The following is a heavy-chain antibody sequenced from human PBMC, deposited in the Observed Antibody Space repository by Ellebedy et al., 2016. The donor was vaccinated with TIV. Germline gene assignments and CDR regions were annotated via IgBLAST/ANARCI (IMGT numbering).Heavy chain of an antibody. V-gene: IGHV3-33*01. CDR3: ASSYYDILTGYQAWYFDY. D-gene: IGHD3-9*01. CDR1: GFTFSSYG. CDR2: IWYDGSNK. Sequence: GESLKISCAASGFTFSSYGMHRVRQAPGKGLEWVAVIWYDGSNKYYADSVKGRFTISRDNSKNTLYLQMNSLRAEDTAVYYCASSYYDILTGYQAWYFDYWGQGTLVTVSS. J-gene: IGHJ4*02.